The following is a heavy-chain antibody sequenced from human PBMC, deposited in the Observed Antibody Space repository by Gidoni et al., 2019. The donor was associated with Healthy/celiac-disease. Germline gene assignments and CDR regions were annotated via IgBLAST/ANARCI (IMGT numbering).Heavy chain of an antibody. J-gene: IGHJ4*02. Sequence: QVQLVESGGGVVQPGRSLRLSGAASGFIFSSYAMHWVRQAPGKGLEGVAVISYDGSNKYYADSVKGRFTISRDNSKNTLYLQMNSLRAEDTAVYYCARESSSSSYYFDYWGQGTLVTVSS. CDR3: ARESSSSSYYFDY. CDR1: GFIFSSYA. CDR2: ISYDGSNK. V-gene: IGHV3-30-3*01. D-gene: IGHD6-6*01.